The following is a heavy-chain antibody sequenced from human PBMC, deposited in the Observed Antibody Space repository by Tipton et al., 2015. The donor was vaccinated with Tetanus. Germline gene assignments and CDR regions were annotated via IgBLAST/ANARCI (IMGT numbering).Heavy chain of an antibody. D-gene: IGHD3-9*01. Sequence: VQLVQSGAGAKKPGESLKISCKPSGYNFTIYWIGWVRQMPGKGLEWMGVINPTDYQTSYNPSFKGQVTISADRSINNAYLQWSSLQTSDTAMYVCARRRSAILSGSYHWYFDIWGRGTLVTVSS. CDR3: ARRRSAILSGSYHWYFDI. CDR2: INPTDYQT. V-gene: IGHV5-51*01. J-gene: IGHJ2*01. CDR1: GYNFTIYW.